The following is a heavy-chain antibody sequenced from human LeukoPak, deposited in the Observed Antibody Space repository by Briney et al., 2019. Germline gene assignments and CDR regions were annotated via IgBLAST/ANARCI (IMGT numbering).Heavy chain of an antibody. Sequence: SQTLSLTCTVSGSSISSGGYSWSWIRQHPGKGLEWIGYIYYSGSTYYNPSLKSRVTISVDTSKNQFSLKLSSVTAADTAVYYCARDGEDIVVVPARWGQGTLVTVSS. D-gene: IGHD2-2*01. CDR2: IYYSGST. CDR1: GSSISSGGYS. CDR3: ARDGEDIVVVPAR. V-gene: IGHV4-31*03. J-gene: IGHJ4*02.